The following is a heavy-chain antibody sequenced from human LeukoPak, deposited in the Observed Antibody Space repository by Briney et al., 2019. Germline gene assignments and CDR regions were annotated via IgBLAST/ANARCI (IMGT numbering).Heavy chain of an antibody. J-gene: IGHJ4*02. V-gene: IGHV1-2*02. Sequence: ASVEVSCKASGYSFTAFYIHWVRQAPGQGLEWMGWIHPRSGETNYAYKFRGRVTMTRDTSISTTYMDLGSLGSDDTAVYYCARDGEYGTGSYYSGCFDYWGQGTLVTVSS. CDR2: IHPRSGET. CDR1: GYSFTAFY. CDR3: ARDGEYGTGSYYSGCFDY. D-gene: IGHD3-10*01.